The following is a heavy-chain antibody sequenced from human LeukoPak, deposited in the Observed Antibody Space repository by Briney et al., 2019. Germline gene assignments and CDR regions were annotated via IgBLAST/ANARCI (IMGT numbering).Heavy chain of an antibody. CDR2: IIPILGIA. J-gene: IGHJ4*02. V-gene: IGHV1-69*04. CDR3: ARAPQYYYGSGSYYN. Sequence: PVKVSCKASGGTFSSYAISWVRQAPGQGLEWMGRIIPILGIANYAQKFQGRVTITADKSTSTAYMELSSLRPEDTAVYYCARAPQYYYGSGSYYNWGQGTLVTVSS. D-gene: IGHD3-10*01. CDR1: GGTFSSYA.